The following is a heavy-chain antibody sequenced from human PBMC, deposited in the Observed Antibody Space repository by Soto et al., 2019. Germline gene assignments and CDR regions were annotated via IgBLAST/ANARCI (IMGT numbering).Heavy chain of an antibody. Sequence: GGSLRLSCAASGFTFSSYAMSWVRQAPGKGLEWVSAISGSGGSTYYADSVKGRFTISRDNSKNTLYLQMNSLRAEDTAVYYCASAGGLMVRGVIITINAFDIWRQGTTVTVSS. CDR3: ASAGGLMVRGVIITINAFDI. CDR2: ISGSGGST. V-gene: IGHV3-23*01. D-gene: IGHD3-10*01. J-gene: IGHJ3*02. CDR1: GFTFSSYA.